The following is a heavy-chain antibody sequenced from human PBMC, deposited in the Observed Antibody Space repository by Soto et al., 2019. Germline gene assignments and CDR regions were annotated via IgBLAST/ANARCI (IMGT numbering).Heavy chain of an antibody. Sequence: SETLSLTCTVSSGSFSGYYWSWIRQPPGKGLEWIGYIYSSGTTNYNPSLKSRVTISVDTSKNQFSLSLSSVIAADTAIYYCARDSSSWNFWVWGQGTLLTVS. V-gene: IGHV4-59*01. J-gene: IGHJ4*02. CDR2: IYSSGTT. CDR3: ARDSSSWNFWV. CDR1: SGSFSGYY. D-gene: IGHD1-7*01.